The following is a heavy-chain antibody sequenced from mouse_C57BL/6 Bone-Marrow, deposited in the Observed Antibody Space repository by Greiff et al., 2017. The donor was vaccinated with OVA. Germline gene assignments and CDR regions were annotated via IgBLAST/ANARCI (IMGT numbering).Heavy chain of an antibody. CDR2: IDPENGDT. V-gene: IGHV14-4*01. Sequence: VQLQQSGAELVRPGASVKLSCTASGFNIKDDYMHWVKQRPEQGLEWIGWIDPENGDTEYASKFQGKATITADTSSNTAYLQLSSLTSEDTAVYYCTTEGWEAKFAYWGQGTLVTVSA. CDR3: TTEGWEAKFAY. CDR1: GFNIKDDY. J-gene: IGHJ3*01. D-gene: IGHD3-3*01.